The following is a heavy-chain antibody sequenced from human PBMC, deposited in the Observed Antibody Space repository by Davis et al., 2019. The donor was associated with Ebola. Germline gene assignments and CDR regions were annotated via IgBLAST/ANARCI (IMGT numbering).Heavy chain of an antibody. V-gene: IGHV3-74*01. Sequence: GESLKITCAAAGFTFRNYSMHWVRQAPGKGLEWVSRIDTDGSITDYADSVRGRFTISRDNAKNSLYLQMNSLRREDTAIYFCAKDRGLSSDAFDVWGQGTMVTVSS. CDR1: GFTFRNYS. CDR2: IDTDGSIT. J-gene: IGHJ3*01. D-gene: IGHD3-10*01. CDR3: AKDRGLSSDAFDV.